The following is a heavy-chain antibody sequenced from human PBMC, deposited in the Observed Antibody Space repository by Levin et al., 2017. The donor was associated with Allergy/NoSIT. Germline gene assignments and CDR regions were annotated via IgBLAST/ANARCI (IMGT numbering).Heavy chain of an antibody. CDR1: GFSFSDYA. Sequence: SCAASGFSFSDYAMSWVRQAPGKGLEWVSTISAVALYADSVKGRFTISRDNFRNTLYLQVNSLRAEDTAIYYCAKGSEGFSYGLFDSWGQGTLVTVSS. J-gene: IGHJ4*02. D-gene: IGHD5-18*01. CDR2: ISAVAL. V-gene: IGHV3-23*01. CDR3: AKGSEGFSYGLFDS.